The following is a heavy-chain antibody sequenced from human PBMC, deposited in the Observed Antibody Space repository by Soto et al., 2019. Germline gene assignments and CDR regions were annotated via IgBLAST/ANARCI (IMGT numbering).Heavy chain of an antibody. Sequence: SVKVSCKASGGTFSSYAISWVRQAPGQGLEWMGGIIPIFGTANYAQKFQGRVTITADESTSTAYMELSSLRAEDTAVYYCARGGIAARNYYGMDVWGQGTTVTVSS. V-gene: IGHV1-69*13. CDR2: IIPIFGTA. J-gene: IGHJ6*02. D-gene: IGHD6-6*01. CDR3: ARGGIAARNYYGMDV. CDR1: GGTFSSYA.